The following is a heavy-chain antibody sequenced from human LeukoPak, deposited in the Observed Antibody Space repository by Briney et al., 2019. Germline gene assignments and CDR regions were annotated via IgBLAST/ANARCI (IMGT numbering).Heavy chain of an antibody. CDR2: ISTYYGNT. CDR1: GYTFTSYG. D-gene: IGHD3-10*01. Sequence: ASVKDSCKACGYTFTSYGFSWVRQAPGQGLEWMGWISTYYGNTNYAQKLQDRVTITTDTSPITAYMQLTSLRSDDTAVYYCARVYSTNYYGSGDRPFLFDYWGQGTVVTVSS. CDR3: ARVYSTNYYGSGDRPFLFDY. V-gene: IGHV1-18*01. J-gene: IGHJ4*02.